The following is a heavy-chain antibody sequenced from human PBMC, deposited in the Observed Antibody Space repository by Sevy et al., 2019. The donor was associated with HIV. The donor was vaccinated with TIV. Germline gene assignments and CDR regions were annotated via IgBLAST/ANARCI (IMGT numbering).Heavy chain of an antibody. V-gene: IGHV4-38-2*02. CDR1: GYSISSGYY. J-gene: IGHJ4*02. Sequence: SETLSLTCTVSGYSISSGYYWGWIRQTPGKGLEWLGTISHRGKTHYNPSLKSRVTISVDTSKNQFSLRLNSVTTADTAVFYCARGSQPIHCDEYGYYVYWGQGTLVTASS. CDR2: ISHRGKT. D-gene: IGHD2-2*03. CDR3: ARGSQPIHCDEYGYYVY.